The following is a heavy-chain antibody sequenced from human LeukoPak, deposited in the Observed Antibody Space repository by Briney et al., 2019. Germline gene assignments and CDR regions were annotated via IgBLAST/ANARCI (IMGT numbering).Heavy chain of an antibody. CDR2: VNQSGYT. D-gene: IGHD4-17*01. CDR3: ARMTTGHDF. V-gene: IGHV4-34*01. CDR1: GTSFSSYY. Sequence: SETLSLTCAVSGTSFSSYYWSWIRQPPGKGLEWIGEVNQSGYTNDNPSLKSRVTISVDTSKNQFSLRLRSVTAADTAVYFCARMTTGHDFWGQGTLVTVSS. J-gene: IGHJ4*02.